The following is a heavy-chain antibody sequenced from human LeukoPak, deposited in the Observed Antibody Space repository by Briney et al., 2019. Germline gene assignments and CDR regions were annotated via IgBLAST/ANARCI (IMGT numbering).Heavy chain of an antibody. Sequence: AGGSLRLSCAASGFTFDDYAMHWVRQAPGKGLEWVSGISWNSGSIGYADSVKGRFTISRDNSKNTLFLHMNSLRAEDTAVYSCAKGYYGSGSYGWFDYWGQGTLVTVSS. CDR1: GFTFDDYA. J-gene: IGHJ4*02. CDR2: ISWNSGSI. D-gene: IGHD3-10*01. V-gene: IGHV3-9*01. CDR3: AKGYYGSGSYGWFDY.